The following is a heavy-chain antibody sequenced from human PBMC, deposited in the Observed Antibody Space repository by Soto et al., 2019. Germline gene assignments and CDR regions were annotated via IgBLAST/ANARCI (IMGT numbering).Heavy chain of an antibody. V-gene: IGHV4-39*01. D-gene: IGHD3-10*01. Sequence: SENLSLTCTVSGGSISSSSYSWGWIRQRPGKGLEWIGSIYYSWSTYYNPSLKRRVTISVDTSKNQFSLKLSSVTAADTAVYYCARQWFGELHAFDIWGQGSMVTVTS. J-gene: IGHJ3*02. CDR3: ARQWFGELHAFDI. CDR2: IYYSWST. CDR1: GGSISSSSYS.